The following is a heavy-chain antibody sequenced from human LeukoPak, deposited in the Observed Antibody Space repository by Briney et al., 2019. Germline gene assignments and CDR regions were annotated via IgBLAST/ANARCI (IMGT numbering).Heavy chain of an antibody. CDR2: IYHSGST. D-gene: IGHD6-6*01. V-gene: IGHV4-30-2*01. J-gene: IGHJ3*02. Sequence: SSETLSLTRAVSGGSISSGGYSWSWIRQPPGKGLEWIGYIYHSGSTYYNPSLKSRVTISVDRSKNQFSLKLSSVTAADTAVYYCARAVQLGNHAFDIWGQGTMVTVSS. CDR1: GGSISSGGYS. CDR3: ARAVQLGNHAFDI.